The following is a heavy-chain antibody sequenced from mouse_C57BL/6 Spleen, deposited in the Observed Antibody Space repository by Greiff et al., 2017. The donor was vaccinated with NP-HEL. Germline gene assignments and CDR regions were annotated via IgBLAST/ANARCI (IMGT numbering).Heavy chain of an antibody. J-gene: IGHJ2*01. D-gene: IGHD1-1*01. V-gene: IGHV14-4*01. CDR1: GFNIKDDY. Sequence: VQLKESGAELVRPGASVKLSCTASGFNIKDDYMHWVKQRPEQGLEWIGWIDPENGDTEYASKFQGKATITADTSSNTAYLQLSSLTSEDTAVYYCTRVTTVVPFDYWGQGTTLTVSS. CDR2: IDPENGDT. CDR3: TRVTTVVPFDY.